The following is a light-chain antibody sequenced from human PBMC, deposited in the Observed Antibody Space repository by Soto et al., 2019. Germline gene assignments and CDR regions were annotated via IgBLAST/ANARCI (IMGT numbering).Light chain of an antibody. J-gene: IGLJ2*01. CDR1: SSDVGGYNY. Sequence: QSALTQPASVSGSPGQSITISCTGTSSDVGGYNYVSWYQQHPGKAPKLMIYDVSNRPSGVSNRFSGSKSGSTASLTISGLQAEDEADYYCSSHTSSSSLVFGGGTQLT. CDR3: SSHTSSSSLV. CDR2: DVS. V-gene: IGLV2-14*01.